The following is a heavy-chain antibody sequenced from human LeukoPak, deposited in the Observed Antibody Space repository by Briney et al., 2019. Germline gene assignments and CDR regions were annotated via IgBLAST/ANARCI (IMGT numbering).Heavy chain of an antibody. CDR3: ARHRQGGIYSSSWYGFDY. CDR2: IYTSGST. Sequence: SQTLSLTCTVSGGSISSGSYYWSWIRQPAGKGLEWIGRIYTSGSTNYNPSLKSRVTISVDTSKNQFSLKLSSVTAADTAVYYCARHRQGGIYSSSWYGFDYWGQGTLVTVSS. J-gene: IGHJ4*02. D-gene: IGHD6-13*01. V-gene: IGHV4-61*02. CDR1: GGSISSGSYY.